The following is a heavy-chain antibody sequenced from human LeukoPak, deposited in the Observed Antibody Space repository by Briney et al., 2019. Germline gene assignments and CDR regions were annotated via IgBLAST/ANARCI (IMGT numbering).Heavy chain of an antibody. Sequence: GGSLRLSCAASGFTVSSHYMSWVRQAPGKGLEWVSLIYGGGTTYYADSVKGRFTISRDNSKNTLYLQMNSLRAEDTAVYYCAKEIAVAGTSSDYWGQGTLVTVSS. V-gene: IGHV3-53*01. CDR1: GFTVSSHY. J-gene: IGHJ4*02. CDR2: IYGGGTT. D-gene: IGHD6-19*01. CDR3: AKEIAVAGTSSDY.